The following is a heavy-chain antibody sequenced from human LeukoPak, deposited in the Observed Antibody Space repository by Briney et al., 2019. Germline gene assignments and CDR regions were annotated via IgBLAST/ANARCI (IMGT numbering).Heavy chain of an antibody. V-gene: IGHV3-23*01. Sequence: GGSLTLSCVGSGFSFSSFAMGWVRQAPGKGLEWVSTVSGGGAYTYYADSVKGRFTVSRDNSKNTLYLQMNSLRAEDTAVYYCAKAGGYCSSTSCPLDYWDQGTLVTVSS. CDR1: GFSFSSFA. D-gene: IGHD2-2*01. CDR2: VSGGGAYT. J-gene: IGHJ4*02. CDR3: AKAGGYCSSTSCPLDY.